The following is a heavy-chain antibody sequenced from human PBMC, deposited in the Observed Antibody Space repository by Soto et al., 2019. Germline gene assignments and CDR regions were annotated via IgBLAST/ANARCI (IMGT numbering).Heavy chain of an antibody. D-gene: IGHD4-17*01. CDR1: GFTFSSYG. Sequence: QVQLVESGGGVVQPGRSLRLSCAASGFTFSSYGMHWVRQAPGKGLEWVAVIWYDGSNKYYADSVKGRFTISRDNSKNTLDLQMNSLRAEDTAVYYCARGADYGDLAAFDIWGQGTMVTVSS. J-gene: IGHJ3*02. CDR3: ARGADYGDLAAFDI. CDR2: IWYDGSNK. V-gene: IGHV3-33*01.